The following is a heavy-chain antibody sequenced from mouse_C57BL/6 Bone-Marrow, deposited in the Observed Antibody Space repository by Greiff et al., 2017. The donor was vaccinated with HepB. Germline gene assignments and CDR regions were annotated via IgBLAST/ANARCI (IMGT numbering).Heavy chain of an antibody. CDR1: GYTFTSYW. J-gene: IGHJ1*03. CDR2: IDPSDSYT. Sequence: VQLQQSGAELVRPGTSVKLSCKASGYTFTSYWMHWVKQRPGQGLEWIGVIDPSDSYTNYNQKFKGKATLTVDTSSSTAYMQLSSLTSEDSAVYYCARSPYYYGSSWYFDVWGTGTTVTVSS. CDR3: ARSPYYYGSSWYFDV. D-gene: IGHD1-1*01. V-gene: IGHV1-59*01.